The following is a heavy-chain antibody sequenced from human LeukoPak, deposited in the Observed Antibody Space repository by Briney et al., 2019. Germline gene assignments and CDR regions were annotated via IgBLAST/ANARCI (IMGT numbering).Heavy chain of an antibody. V-gene: IGHV3-23*01. Sequence: GGSLRLSCAASGFTFNSYGMNWVRQAPGKGLEWVSAISGSGITTYYADSVKGRFTISRDNSKNTLYLQMSSLRAEDTAVYYCARHGERNFDYWGQGTLVTVSS. CDR2: ISGSGITT. D-gene: IGHD4-17*01. J-gene: IGHJ4*02. CDR1: GFTFNSYG. CDR3: ARHGERNFDY.